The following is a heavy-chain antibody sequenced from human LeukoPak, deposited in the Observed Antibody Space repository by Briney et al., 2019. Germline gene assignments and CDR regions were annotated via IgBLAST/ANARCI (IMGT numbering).Heavy chain of an antibody. CDR2: ISSSGSTT. J-gene: IGHJ4*02. Sequence: GGSLRLSCAASGFTFSSYEMNWVRQAPGKGLEWVSYISSSGSTTYYADSVKGRFTISRDNAKNSLYLQMNSLRAEDTAVYYCASHSSGWVLGHYWGQGTLVTVSS. CDR3: ASHSSGWVLGHY. D-gene: IGHD6-19*01. CDR1: GFTFSSYE. V-gene: IGHV3-48*03.